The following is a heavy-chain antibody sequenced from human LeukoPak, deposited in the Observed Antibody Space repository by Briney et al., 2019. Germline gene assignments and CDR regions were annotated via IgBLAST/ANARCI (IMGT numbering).Heavy chain of an antibody. D-gene: IGHD3-3*01. CDR1: GYTFTSYG. V-gene: IGHV1-18*01. Sequence: ASVKVSSTASGYTFTSYGISWVRQAPGQGLEWMGWISAYNGNTNYAQKLQGRVTMTTDTSTSTAYMELRSLRSDDTAVYYCARVENDFWSGYYYYYMDVWGKGTTVTVSS. J-gene: IGHJ6*03. CDR2: ISAYNGNT. CDR3: ARVENDFWSGYYYYYMDV.